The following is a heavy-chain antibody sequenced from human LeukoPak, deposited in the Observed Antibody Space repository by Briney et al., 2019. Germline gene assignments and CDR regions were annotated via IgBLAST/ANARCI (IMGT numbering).Heavy chain of an antibody. D-gene: IGHD6-13*01. J-gene: IGHJ4*02. Sequence: SVKVSCKASGGTFSSYAISGVRQAPGQGGEWMGRIIPIFGTANYAQRFQGRVTITADKSTSTAYMKLSSLRSEDTAVYYCARGGYRQQLVDYWGQGTLVTVSS. CDR3: ARGGYRQQLVDY. V-gene: IGHV1-69*06. CDR1: GGTFSSYA. CDR2: IIPIFGTA.